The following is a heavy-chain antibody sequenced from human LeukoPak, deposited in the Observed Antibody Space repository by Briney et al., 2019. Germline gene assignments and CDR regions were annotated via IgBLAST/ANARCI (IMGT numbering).Heavy chain of an antibody. Sequence: ASVKVSCKASGYTFTSYDINWVRQATGRGLEWMGWMNPNSGNTGYAQKFQGRVTMTRNTSVSTAYMELSSLRSEDTAVYYCARSDWVYGMDVWGQGTTVTVSS. CDR2: MNPNSGNT. J-gene: IGHJ6*02. V-gene: IGHV1-8*01. CDR1: GYTFTSYD. CDR3: ARSDWVYGMDV. D-gene: IGHD2-21*02.